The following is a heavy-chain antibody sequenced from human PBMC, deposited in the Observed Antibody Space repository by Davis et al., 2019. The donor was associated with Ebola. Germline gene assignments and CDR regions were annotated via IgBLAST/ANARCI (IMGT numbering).Heavy chain of an antibody. J-gene: IGHJ4*02. CDR1: GYAFTSYG. CDR2: IIPIFGTA. V-gene: IGHV1-69*13. CDR3: ARPAESGSIVAAGTFDY. Sequence: SVKVSCKASGYAFTSYGISWVRQAPGQGLEWMEGIIPIFGTANYAQKFQGRVTITADESTSTAYMELSSLRSEDTAVYYCARPAESGSIVAAGTFDYWGQGTLVTVSS. D-gene: IGHD6-13*01.